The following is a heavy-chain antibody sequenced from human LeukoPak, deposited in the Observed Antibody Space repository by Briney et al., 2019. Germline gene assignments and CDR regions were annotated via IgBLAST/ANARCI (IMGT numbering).Heavy chain of an antibody. J-gene: IGHJ4*02. CDR3: AKASPNSSSWYRRGPETIDY. D-gene: IGHD6-13*01. V-gene: IGHV4-39*07. CDR2: IYYSGST. Sequence: QPPRKVLQWIGSIYYSGSTYYNPSLKSRVIISVDTAKHQFSLKLSSVTAADTAVYSCAKASPNSSSWYRRGPETIDYWGQGTLVTVSS.